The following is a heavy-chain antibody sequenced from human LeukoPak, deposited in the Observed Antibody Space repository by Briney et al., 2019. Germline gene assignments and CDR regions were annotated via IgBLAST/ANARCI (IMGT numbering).Heavy chain of an antibody. CDR2: IYHSGST. CDR1: AGSITNYY. D-gene: IGHD3-10*01. V-gene: IGHV4-59*12. Sequence: SETLSLTCTVSAGSITNYYWSWIRQPPGKGLEWIGYIYHSGSTYYNPSLKSRVTISVDRSKNQFSLKLSSVTAADTAVYYCARVVVRGVKVDYWGQGTLVTVSS. CDR3: ARVVVRGVKVDY. J-gene: IGHJ4*02.